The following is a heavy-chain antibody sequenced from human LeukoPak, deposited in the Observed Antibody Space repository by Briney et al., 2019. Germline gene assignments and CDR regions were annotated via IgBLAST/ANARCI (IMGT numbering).Heavy chain of an antibody. CDR2: MNPNSGNT. D-gene: IGHD2-2*02. CDR1: GYTFTSYD. Sequence: ASVKVSCKASGYTFTSYDINWVRQATGQGLEWMGWMNPNSGNTGYAQKFQGRVTITRNTSISTAYMELSSLRSKDTAVYYCARGRYCSSTSCYTWLFDPWGQGTLVTVSS. J-gene: IGHJ5*02. V-gene: IGHV1-8*03. CDR3: ARGRYCSSTSCYTWLFDP.